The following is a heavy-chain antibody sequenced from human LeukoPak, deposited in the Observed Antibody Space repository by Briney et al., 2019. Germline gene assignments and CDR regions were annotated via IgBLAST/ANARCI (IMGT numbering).Heavy chain of an antibody. Sequence: ASVKVSCKASGYTFSDHYMFWVRQAPGHGFEWMGWINPSTGGTNFAQKFQGRVTMTRDTSISTAYMELSRLTSDDTAVYYCARNQGAYWGQGTLVTVSS. V-gene: IGHV1-2*02. CDR1: GYTFSDHY. CDR3: ARNQGAY. J-gene: IGHJ4*02. CDR2: INPSTGGT.